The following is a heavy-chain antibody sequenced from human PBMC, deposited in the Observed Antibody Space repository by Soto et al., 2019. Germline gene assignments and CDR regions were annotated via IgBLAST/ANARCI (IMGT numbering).Heavy chain of an antibody. D-gene: IGHD3-3*01. CDR2: IYSSGST. Sequence: PSETLSLTCTVSGGAISTYYWTWIRQPAGKGLEWIGRIYSSGSTKYNPSLQSRVTMSLDTSNNQFSLRLTSVTAADTAVYYCARGQRFSDWFDTWGQGTSVPVSS. CDR1: GGAISTYY. J-gene: IGHJ5*02. CDR3: ARGQRFSDWFDT. V-gene: IGHV4-4*07.